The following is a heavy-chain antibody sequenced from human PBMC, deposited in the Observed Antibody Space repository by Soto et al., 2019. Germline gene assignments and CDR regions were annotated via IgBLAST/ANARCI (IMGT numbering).Heavy chain of an antibody. D-gene: IGHD2-2*01. CDR1: GLTFSTYG. V-gene: IGHV3-30*18. CDR2: ISNDVRNI. CDR3: VKDTLGGMTPVFMPGPD. J-gene: IGHJ4*02. Sequence: PGGSLRLSCAASGLTFSTYGFHWVRQAPGKGLEWVAVISNDVRNIHYAESVKGRFTISRGNSKNTLYLQMNSLRPNDTAVYYCVKDTLGGMTPVFMPGPDWGQGTLVTVSS.